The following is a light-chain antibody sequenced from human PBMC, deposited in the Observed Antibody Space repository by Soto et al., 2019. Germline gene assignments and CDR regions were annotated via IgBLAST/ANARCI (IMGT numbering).Light chain of an antibody. J-gene: IGKJ5*01. V-gene: IGKV3-20*01. CDR2: GAS. CDR1: QSVSSSY. Sequence: EIVLTQSPGTLSLSPGERATLSCRASQSVSSSYLAWYQQKPGQAPRLLIYGASSRATGIPDRFSGSGSGTDFTLTISRLEPEDFATYYCQQLHSYPITFGQGTRLEIK. CDR3: QQLHSYPIT.